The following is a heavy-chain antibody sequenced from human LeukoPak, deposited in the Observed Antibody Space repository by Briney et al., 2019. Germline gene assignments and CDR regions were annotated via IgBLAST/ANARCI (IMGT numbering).Heavy chain of an antibody. J-gene: IGHJ6*03. CDR1: GGSFSGYY. CDR2: INQSGST. V-gene: IGHV4-34*01. Sequence: SETLSLTCAVYGGSFSGYYWSWIRQPPGKGLEWTGEINQSGSTNYNPSLKSRVTISVDTSKNQFSLKLSSVTAADTAVFYCARGNGDQNYYYMDVWGKGTTVTVSS. CDR3: ARGNGDQNYYYMDV. D-gene: IGHD4-17*01.